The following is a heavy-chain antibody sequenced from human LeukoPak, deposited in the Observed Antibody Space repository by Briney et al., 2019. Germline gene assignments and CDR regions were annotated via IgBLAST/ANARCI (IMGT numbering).Heavy chain of an antibody. Sequence: ASVKVSCKASGYTFTSYYMHWVRQAPGQGLEWRGIINPSGGSTSYAQKFQGRVTMTRDMSTSTVYMELSSLRSEDTAVYYCARGDSDIVVVPAAIPFDYWGQGTLVTVSS. CDR2: INPSGGST. D-gene: IGHD2-2*01. CDR3: ARGDSDIVVVPAAIPFDY. J-gene: IGHJ4*02. CDR1: GYTFTSYY. V-gene: IGHV1-46*01.